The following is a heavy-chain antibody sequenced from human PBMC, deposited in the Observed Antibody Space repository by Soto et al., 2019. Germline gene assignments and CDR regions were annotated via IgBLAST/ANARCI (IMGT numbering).Heavy chain of an antibody. Sequence: VGSLRLSCAASRFTFSTYSMNWVRQAPGKGLEWVSSISSSGTYIHYADSLKGRFTISRDNAKNSLYLQMISLRAEDTAVYYCARDPSDCSSTSCWGYYALDVWGQGTTVTVS. J-gene: IGHJ6*02. D-gene: IGHD2-2*01. CDR2: ISSSGTYI. CDR3: ARDPSDCSSTSCWGYYALDV. CDR1: RFTFSTYS. V-gene: IGHV3-21*01.